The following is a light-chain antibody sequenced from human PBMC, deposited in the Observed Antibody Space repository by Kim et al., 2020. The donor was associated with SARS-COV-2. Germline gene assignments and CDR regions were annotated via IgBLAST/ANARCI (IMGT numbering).Light chain of an antibody. CDR2: NAS. CDR3: QQTYASPPT. Sequence: DIQMTQSPPSLSASVGDRVTITCRASQNINNYLNWYQRKPGKTPKLLINNASRMQSGVPSRFSGSGSGTDFALTISSLQPEDFAVYYCQQTYASPPTFGKGTKLEI. V-gene: IGKV1-39*01. CDR1: QNINNY. J-gene: IGKJ2*01.